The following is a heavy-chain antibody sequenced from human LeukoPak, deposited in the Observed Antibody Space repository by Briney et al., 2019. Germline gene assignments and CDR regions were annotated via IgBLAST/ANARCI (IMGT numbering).Heavy chain of an antibody. CDR1: GGSISDSSYH. Sequence: SETLSLTCTVSGGSISDSSYHWGWIRQPPGKGLKWIGSIYYSGTTYYRPSLKSRVTISVDTSKNQFSLKLTSVTAADTAVYYCAREVASSVHYWGQGTLVTVSS. CDR3: AREVASSVHY. CDR2: IYYSGTT. D-gene: IGHD3-10*01. V-gene: IGHV4-39*01. J-gene: IGHJ4*02.